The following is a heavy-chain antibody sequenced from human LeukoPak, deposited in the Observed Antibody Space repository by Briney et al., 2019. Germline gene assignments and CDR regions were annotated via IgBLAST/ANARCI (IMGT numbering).Heavy chain of an antibody. V-gene: IGHV4-34*01. Sequence: PSETLSLTCAVYGGSFSAYYWSWIRQPPGKGLERIGEINHSGSTNYNPSLKSRVTISVDTSKNQFSLKLSSVTAADTAVYYCARFNTMVRGVTQYYYGMDVWGKGTTVTVSS. J-gene: IGHJ6*04. CDR3: ARFNTMVRGVTQYYYGMDV. CDR2: INHSGST. D-gene: IGHD3-10*01. CDR1: GGSFSAYY.